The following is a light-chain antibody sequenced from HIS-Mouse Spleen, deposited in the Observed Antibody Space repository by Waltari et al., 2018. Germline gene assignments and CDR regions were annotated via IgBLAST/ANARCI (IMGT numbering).Light chain of an antibody. CDR2: GKN. V-gene: IGLV3-19*01. Sequence: SSELTQDPAVSVALVQTVRITCQGDSLRSYYPSWYQQKPGQAPVLVIYGKNNRPSGIPDRFSGSSSGNTASLTITGAQAEDEADYYCNSRDSSGNHYVFGTGTKVTVL. CDR1: SLRSYY. CDR3: NSRDSSGNHYV. J-gene: IGLJ1*01.